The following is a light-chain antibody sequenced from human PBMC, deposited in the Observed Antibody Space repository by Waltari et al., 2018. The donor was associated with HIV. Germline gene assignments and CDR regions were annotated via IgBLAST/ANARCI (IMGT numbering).Light chain of an antibody. CDR3: QQSHSSPLT. V-gene: IGKV2D-29*01. CDR2: ESS. J-gene: IGKJ3*01. CDR1: QSLLFSDGKTY. Sequence: DIVMTQTPLSLSVTPGQPASISCKSSQSLLFSDGKTYLSWYMHKPGQTPQLLIYESSNRFSGVPDRFSGSGSGTDFTLTINSLQPEDFATYFCQQSHSSPLTFGPGTKVDVK.